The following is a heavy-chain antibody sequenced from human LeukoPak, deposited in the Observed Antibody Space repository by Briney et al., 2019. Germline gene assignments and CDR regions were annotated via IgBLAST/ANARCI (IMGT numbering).Heavy chain of an antibody. D-gene: IGHD3-10*01. V-gene: IGHV4-59*01. CDR2: IYYSGST. CDR1: GGSISSYH. Sequence: SETLSLTCTVSGGSISSYHWSWIRQPPGKGLEWIGYIYYSGSTNYNPSLKSRVTISVDTSKNQFSLKLSSVTAADTAVYYCAREAYRGSYYYGSGSYSGLDYWGQGTLVTVSS. CDR3: AREAYRGSYYYGSGSYSGLDY. J-gene: IGHJ4*02.